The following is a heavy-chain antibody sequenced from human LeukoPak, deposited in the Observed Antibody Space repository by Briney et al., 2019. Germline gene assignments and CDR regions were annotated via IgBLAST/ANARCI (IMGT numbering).Heavy chain of an antibody. V-gene: IGHV5-51*01. CDR2: IYPGDPDP. J-gene: IGHJ3*02. D-gene: IGHD6-19*01. Sequence: GESLKISCKTSGYSFTTYWIVWVRQTPGKGLEWMGIIYPGDPDPRYSPSFQGQVTISVDKTISTAYLQWSSLKASDAAMYYCARPSSSGWHDAFDIWGQGTMVTVSS. CDR3: ARPSSSGWHDAFDI. CDR1: GYSFTTYW.